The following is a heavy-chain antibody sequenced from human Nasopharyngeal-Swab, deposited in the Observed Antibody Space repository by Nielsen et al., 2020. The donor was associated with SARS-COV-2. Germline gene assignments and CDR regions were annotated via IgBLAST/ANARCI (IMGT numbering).Heavy chain of an antibody. CDR2: TYYRSKWYN. V-gene: IGHV6-1*01. CDR3: AREEGRGWSRRYYYYGMDV. Sequence: WLRQSPSRGLEWLGRTYYRSKWYNDYAVSVKSRITINPDTSKNQFSLQVSSVTPEDTAVYYCAREEGRGWSRRYYYYGMDVWGQGTTVTVSS. J-gene: IGHJ6*02. D-gene: IGHD6-19*01.